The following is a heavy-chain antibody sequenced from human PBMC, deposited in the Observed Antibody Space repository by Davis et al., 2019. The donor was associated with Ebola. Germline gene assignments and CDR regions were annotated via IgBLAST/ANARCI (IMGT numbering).Heavy chain of an antibody. J-gene: IGHJ6*04. D-gene: IGHD3-9*01. V-gene: IGHV4-61*05. CDR3: ARDPQDYDILTGYGRYYGMDV. Sequence: MPSETLSLTCTVSGGSITSNNYFWSWIRQPPGKGLEWIGNIHYLGNTNYNPSLKSRVTMSVDKSKNQFSLKLSSVTAADTAVYYCARDPQDYDILTGYGRYYGMDVWGKGTTVTVSP. CDR2: IHYLGNT. CDR1: GGSITSNNYF.